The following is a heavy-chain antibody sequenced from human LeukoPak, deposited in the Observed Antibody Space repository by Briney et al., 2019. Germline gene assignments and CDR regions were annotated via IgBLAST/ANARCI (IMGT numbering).Heavy chain of an antibody. Sequence: SETLSLTCTVSGGSISSGGYYWSWIRQHPGKGLEWIGYIYYSGSTYYNPSLKSRVTISVDTSKNQFSLKLSSVTPADTAVYYCARWDSSSWSHPSDYWGQGTLVTVSS. V-gene: IGHV4-31*03. CDR2: IYYSGST. D-gene: IGHD6-13*01. CDR1: GGSISSGGYY. J-gene: IGHJ4*02. CDR3: ARWDSSSWSHPSDY.